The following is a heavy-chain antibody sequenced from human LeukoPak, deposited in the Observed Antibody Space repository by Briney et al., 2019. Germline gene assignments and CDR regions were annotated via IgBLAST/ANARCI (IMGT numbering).Heavy chain of an antibody. V-gene: IGHV3-48*04. CDR1: GFTFSSYS. D-gene: IGHD3-22*01. Sequence: GGSLRLSCAASGFTFSSYSMNWVRQAPGKGLEWVSYISSSSSTIYYADSVKGRFTISRDNAKNTLYLQMNSLRAEDTAVYYCARDPSPYYYDSSGPNWGQGTLVTVSS. CDR2: ISSSSSTI. J-gene: IGHJ4*02. CDR3: ARDPSPYYYDSSGPN.